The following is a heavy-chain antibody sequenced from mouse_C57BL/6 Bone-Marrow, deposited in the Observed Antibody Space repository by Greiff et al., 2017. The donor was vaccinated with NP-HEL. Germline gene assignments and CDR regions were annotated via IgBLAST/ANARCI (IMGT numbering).Heavy chain of an antibody. CDR3: AREGVLREGFAY. D-gene: IGHD1-1*01. CDR2: IYPRSGNT. CDR1: GYTFTSYG. V-gene: IGHV1-81*01. J-gene: IGHJ3*01. Sequence: QVQLKQSGAELARPGASVKLSCKASGYTFTSYGISWVKQRTGQGLEWIGEIYPRSGNTYYNEKFKGKATLTADKSSSTAYMELRSLTSEDSAVYFCAREGVLREGFAYWGQGTLVTVSA.